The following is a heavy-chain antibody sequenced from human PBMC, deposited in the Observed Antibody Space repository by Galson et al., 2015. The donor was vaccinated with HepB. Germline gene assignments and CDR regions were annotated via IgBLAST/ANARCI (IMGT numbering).Heavy chain of an antibody. V-gene: IGHV1-69*13. J-gene: IGHJ5*02. D-gene: IGHD2-2*01. Sequence: SVKVSCKASGGTSSTYAIAWVRQAPGQGLEWLGGIIPKFDKAHYGQRFQGRVTITADESTSSSYMDLSSLKPEDTAVYYCALVPDAMRGSVYNWFDTWGQVTLVTVSS. CDR2: IIPKFDKA. CDR3: ALVPDAMRGSVYNWFDT. CDR1: GGTSSTYA.